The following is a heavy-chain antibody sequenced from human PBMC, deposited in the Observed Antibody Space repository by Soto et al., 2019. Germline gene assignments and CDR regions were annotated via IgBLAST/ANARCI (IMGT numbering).Heavy chain of an antibody. CDR2: IYYSGST. V-gene: IGHV4-30-4*01. J-gene: IGHJ6*02. CDR3: ARGGQDYYYYYGMDV. D-gene: IGHD2-15*01. Sequence: QVQLQESGPGLVKPSQTLSLTCTVSGGSISSGDYYWSWIRQPPGKGLEWIGYIYYSGSTYYNPSLKSRVTISVDTSKNQFSLKLSSVTAADTAVYYCARGGQDYYYYYGMDVWGQGTTVTVSS. CDR1: GGSISSGDYY.